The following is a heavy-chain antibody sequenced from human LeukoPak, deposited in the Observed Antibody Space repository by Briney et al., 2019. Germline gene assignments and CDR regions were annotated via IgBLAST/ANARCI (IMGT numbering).Heavy chain of an antibody. CDR1: GFTFSTYA. Sequence: GGSLRLSCAASGFTFSTYAMYWVRQAPGKGLEWLAVISYDGSDKYYADSVKGRFTISRDNSKNTLYLQMSSLRAEDTAMYYCARGGYSGKYHSEFSDSWGQGTLVTVSS. CDR2: ISYDGSDK. V-gene: IGHV3-30*04. CDR3: ARGGYSGKYHSEFSDS. D-gene: IGHD1-26*01. J-gene: IGHJ4*02.